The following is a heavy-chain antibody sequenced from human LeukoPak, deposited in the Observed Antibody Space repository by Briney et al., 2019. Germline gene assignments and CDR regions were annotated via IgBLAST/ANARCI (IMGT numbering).Heavy chain of an antibody. CDR2: IYPGDSDT. V-gene: IGHV5-51*01. J-gene: IGHJ6*02. CDR1: GXSFTSYC. CDR3: ARLSAGFPYGMDV. D-gene: IGHD6-13*01. Sequence: GESLKISFKGSGXSFTSYCIGWVRRMPGKGLEWMGIIYPGDSDTRYSPSFQGQVTISADKSISTAYLQWSSLKASDTAMYYCARLSAGFPYGMDVWGQGTTVTVSS.